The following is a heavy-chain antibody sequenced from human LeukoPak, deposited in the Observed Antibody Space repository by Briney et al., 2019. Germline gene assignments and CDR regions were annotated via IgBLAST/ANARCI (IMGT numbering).Heavy chain of an antibody. V-gene: IGHV3-48*01. CDR1: GFTFSSYS. D-gene: IGHD1-14*01. CDR3: ARDEGAGTLDY. CDR2: ISSSSSTI. Sequence: HAGGSLRLSCAASGFTFSSYSMNWVRQAPGKGLEWVSYISSSSSTIYYVDSVKGRFTISRDNAKNSLYLQMNSLRAEDTAVYYCARDEGAGTLDYWGQGTLVTVSS. J-gene: IGHJ4*02.